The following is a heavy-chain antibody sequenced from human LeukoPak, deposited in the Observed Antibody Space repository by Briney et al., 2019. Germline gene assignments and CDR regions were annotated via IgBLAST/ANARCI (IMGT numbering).Heavy chain of an antibody. CDR3: AKESRDDFWSGYPYYYYGMDV. J-gene: IGHJ6*02. CDR1: GFTFSSYG. V-gene: IGHV3-30*18. D-gene: IGHD3-3*01. CDR2: ISCDGSNK. Sequence: PGGSLRLSCAASGFTFSSYGMHWVRQAPGKGLEWVAVISCDGSNKYCADSVKGRFTISRDNSKNTLYLQMNSLRAEDTAVYYCAKESRDDFWSGYPYYYYGMDVWGQGTTVTVSS.